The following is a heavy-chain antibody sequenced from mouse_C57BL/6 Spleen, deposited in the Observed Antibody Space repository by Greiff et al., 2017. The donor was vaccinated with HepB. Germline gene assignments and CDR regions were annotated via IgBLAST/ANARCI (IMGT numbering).Heavy chain of an antibody. V-gene: IGHV2-6-1*01. J-gene: IGHJ1*03. CDR3: ARHHDSYWYFDV. D-gene: IGHD2-12*01. CDR1: GFSLTSYG. Sequence: VKVVESGPGLVAPSQSLSITCTVSGFSLTSYGVHWVRQPPGKGLEWLVVIWSDGSTTYNSALKSRLSISKDNSKSQVFLKMNSLQTDDTAMYYCARHHDSYWYFDVWGTGTTVTVSS. CDR2: IWSDGST.